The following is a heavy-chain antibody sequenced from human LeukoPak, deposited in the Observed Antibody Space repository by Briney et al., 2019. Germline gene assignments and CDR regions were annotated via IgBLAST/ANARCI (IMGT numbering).Heavy chain of an antibody. CDR3: AKVVPAATAFDI. J-gene: IGHJ3*02. Sequence: GGSLRLSCAASGFTFSSYAMHWVRQAPGKGLEWVAVISYDGSNKYYADSVKGRFTISRDNSKNTLYLQMNSLRAEDTAVYYCAKVVPAATAFDIWGQGTMVTVSS. CDR2: ISYDGSNK. V-gene: IGHV3-30-3*01. CDR1: GFTFSSYA. D-gene: IGHD2-2*01.